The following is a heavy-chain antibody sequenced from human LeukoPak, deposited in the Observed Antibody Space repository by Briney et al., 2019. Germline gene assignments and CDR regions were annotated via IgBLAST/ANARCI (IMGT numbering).Heavy chain of an antibody. CDR2: ISAYNGNT. V-gene: IGHV1-18*01. J-gene: IGHJ6*02. Sequence: GASVKVSCKASGYTFTSYGISWVRQAPGQGLEWMGWISAYNGNTNYAQKFQGRVTMTTDTSTSTAYMELRSPRSDDTAVYYCARGGADVVVPAAVSLDVWGQGTTVTVSS. D-gene: IGHD2-2*01. CDR1: GYTFTSYG. CDR3: ARGGADVVVPAAVSLDV.